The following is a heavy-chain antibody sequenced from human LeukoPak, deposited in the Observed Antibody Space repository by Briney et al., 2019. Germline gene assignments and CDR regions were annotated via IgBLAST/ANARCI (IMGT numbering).Heavy chain of an antibody. V-gene: IGHV5-51*01. CDR3: ARTYYDFWSGSGEAFDI. CDR2: IYPGDSDT. CDR1: GYDFSGDW. Sequence: GESLKISCKGSGYDFSGDWIGWVRQMPGKGLELMGIIYPGDSDTRYSPSFQGQVTISADKSISTAYLQWSSLKASDTAMYYCARTYYDFWSGSGEAFDIWGQGTMVTVSS. D-gene: IGHD3-3*01. J-gene: IGHJ3*02.